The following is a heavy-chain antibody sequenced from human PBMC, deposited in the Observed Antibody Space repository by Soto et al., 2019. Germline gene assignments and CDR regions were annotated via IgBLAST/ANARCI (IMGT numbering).Heavy chain of an antibody. V-gene: IGHV3-48*01. Sequence: PGGSLRLSCAASGFTFSSYSMNWVRQAPGKGLEWVSYISSSSSNIYYADSVKGRFTSSRDNAKNSLYLQMNSLRAEDTAVYYCAVLTGYSSDDYWGQGTLVTVSS. CDR1: GFTFSSYS. D-gene: IGHD6-19*01. CDR2: ISSSSSNI. CDR3: AVLTGYSSDDY. J-gene: IGHJ4*02.